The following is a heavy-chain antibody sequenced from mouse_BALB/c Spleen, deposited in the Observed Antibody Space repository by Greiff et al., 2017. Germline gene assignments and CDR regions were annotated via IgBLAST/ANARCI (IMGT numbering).Heavy chain of an antibody. V-gene: IGHV3-2*02. CDR2: ISYSGST. Sequence: VQLQQSGPGLVKPSQSLSLTCTVTGYSITSDYAWNWIRQFPGNKLEWMGYISYSGSTSYNPSLKSRISITRDTSKNQFFLQLNSVTTEDTATYYCASDGGAMDYWGQGTSVTVSA. J-gene: IGHJ4*01. CDR3: ASDGGAMDY. CDR1: GYSITSDYA.